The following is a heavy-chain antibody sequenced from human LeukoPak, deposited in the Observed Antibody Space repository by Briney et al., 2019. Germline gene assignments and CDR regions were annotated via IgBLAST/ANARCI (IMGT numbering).Heavy chain of an antibody. CDR1: GFTFDDYA. CDR2: ISWNSGSI. V-gene: IGHV3-9*01. J-gene: IGHJ3*02. Sequence: PGGSLRLSCAASGFTFDDYAMHWVRQAPGEGLEWVSGISWNSGSIGYADSVKGRFTISRDNAKNSLYLQMNSLRAEDTALYYCAEELQGDAFDIWGQGTMVTVSS. CDR3: AEELQGDAFDI. D-gene: IGHD4-11*01.